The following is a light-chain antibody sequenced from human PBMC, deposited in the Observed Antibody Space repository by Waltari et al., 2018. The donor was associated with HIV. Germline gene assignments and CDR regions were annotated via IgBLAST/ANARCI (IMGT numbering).Light chain of an antibody. CDR2: KMA. J-gene: IGKJ3*01. Sequence: IQMTQSPSTLSASVGDTVTITCRASQSIGNRLAWYQQKPGRAPKLLIYKMATLEIGVPSRFSATGSETESTLTISGLQPDDFATYFCQSSHFFVFGPGTKVDFK. V-gene: IGKV1-5*03. CDR1: QSIGNR. CDR3: QSSHFFV.